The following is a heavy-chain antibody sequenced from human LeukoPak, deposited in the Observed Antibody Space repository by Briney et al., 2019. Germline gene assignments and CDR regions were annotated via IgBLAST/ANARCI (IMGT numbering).Heavy chain of an antibody. V-gene: IGHV3-33*01. CDR3: ERDGQQLATHERVPPSYYYYGMDV. J-gene: IGHJ6*02. CDR2: IWYDGSNK. Sequence: GGSLRLSCAASGYTFSSYGMHWVRQAPGKGLEWVAVIWYDGSNKYYADSVKGRFTISRDNSKNTLYLQMNSLRAEDTAVYYCERDGQQLATHERVPPSYYYYGMDVWGQGTTVTVSS. D-gene: IGHD6-13*01. CDR1: GYTFSSYG.